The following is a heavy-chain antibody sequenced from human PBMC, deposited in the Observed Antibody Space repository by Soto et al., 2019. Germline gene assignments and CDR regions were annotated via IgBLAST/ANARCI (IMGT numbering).Heavy chain of an antibody. CDR2: IYNGGNT. CDR3: GRHLNYGGPDGFDV. D-gene: IGHD2-21*01. V-gene: IGHV3-66*04. Sequence: GGSLRLSCAASGFTVSTNYMSWVRQAPGKGLEWVSVIYNGGNTYYADSVKDRLTISIDNSKNTLYLQINSVRVEDTVVYYCGRHLNYGGPDGFDVWGQGTMVTVSS. J-gene: IGHJ3*01. CDR1: GFTVSTNY.